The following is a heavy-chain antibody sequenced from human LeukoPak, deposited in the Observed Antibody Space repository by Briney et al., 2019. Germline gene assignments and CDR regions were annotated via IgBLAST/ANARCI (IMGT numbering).Heavy chain of an antibody. Sequence: PSETLSLTCTVSGGSIRSYYWSWIRQPPGKGLEWIGYIYYSGATSYNPSLKSRVTISVDMSENKISLKLSSVTAADTAVYYCARETAVAGVDYWGQGTLVSVSS. CDR2: IYYSGAT. J-gene: IGHJ4*02. CDR3: ARETAVAGVDY. V-gene: IGHV4-59*01. D-gene: IGHD5-18*01. CDR1: GGSIRSYY.